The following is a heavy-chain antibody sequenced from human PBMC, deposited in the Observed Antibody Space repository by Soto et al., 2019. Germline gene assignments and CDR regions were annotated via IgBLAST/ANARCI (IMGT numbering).Heavy chain of an antibody. J-gene: IGHJ5*02. CDR2: IYHSGST. CDR1: GYSISSGYY. D-gene: IGHD3-10*01. CDR3: ASARITMVRGVVWWFDA. V-gene: IGHV4-38-2*01. Sequence: SETLSLTCAVSGYSISSGYYWGWLRQPPGKGLEWIGSIYHSGSTYYNPSLNSRVTISVDTSKNRFSLKLSSVTAGETAVYYCASARITMVRGVVWWFDAWGQGTLVTVS.